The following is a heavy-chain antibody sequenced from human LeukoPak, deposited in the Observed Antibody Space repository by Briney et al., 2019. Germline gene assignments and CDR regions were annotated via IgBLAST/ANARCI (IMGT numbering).Heavy chain of an antibody. D-gene: IGHD1-1*01. Sequence: PGGSLRLSCAASGFTVSNNYMSWVRQAPGKGLEWVSVIYSGGSTYYADSVKGRFTISRDNLKNTLYLQMNSLRAEDTAVYYCASQLDPYYYYYGMDVWGQGTTVTVSS. J-gene: IGHJ6*02. CDR2: IYSGGST. CDR1: GFTVSNNY. CDR3: ASQLDPYYYYYGMDV. V-gene: IGHV3-53*01.